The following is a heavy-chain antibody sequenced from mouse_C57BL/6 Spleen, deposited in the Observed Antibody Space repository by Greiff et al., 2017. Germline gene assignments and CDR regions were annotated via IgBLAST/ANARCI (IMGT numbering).Heavy chain of an antibody. CDR1: GYSITSDY. CDR2: ISYSGST. CDR3: ARFRDYDDSLFDY. J-gene: IGHJ2*01. Sequence: EVQGVESGPGLAKPSPTLSLSCSVTGYSITSDYWTWIRKVPGNKLEYMGDISYSGSTYNYPSHKSRISITRDTTKNQYSLQLNSMTTEDNATYYYARFRDYDDSLFDYWGQGTTRTVSS. V-gene: IGHV3-8*01. D-gene: IGHD2-4*01.